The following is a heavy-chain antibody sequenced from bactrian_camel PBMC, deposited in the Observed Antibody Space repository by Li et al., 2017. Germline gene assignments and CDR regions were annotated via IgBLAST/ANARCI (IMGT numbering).Heavy chain of an antibody. V-gene: IGHV3S40*01. CDR1: GFTFSTCD. D-gene: IGHD2*01. Sequence: DVQLVESGGGLVLPGGSLRLSCAASGFTFSTCDMTWVRQAPGKGLEWLSAINTDGGSTYYADSAKGRFTISKNNAKNTVYLQMNSLKSDGTAMYYCATVDYSGSGYRSCRPGDAPFSYYGQGTQVTVS. CDR2: INTDGGST. J-gene: IGHJ4*01.